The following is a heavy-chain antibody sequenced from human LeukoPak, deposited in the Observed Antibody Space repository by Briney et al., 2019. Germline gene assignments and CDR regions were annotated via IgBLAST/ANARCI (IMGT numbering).Heavy chain of an antibody. J-gene: IGHJ4*02. Sequence: GGSLRLSCAASGFTFSSYAMHWVRQAPGKGLEWVAIVSYDGSNKYYADSVKGRFTISRDNSKNTLYLQMNILRAEDTAVYYCAKWAGVYDYDSSGYLSGFDYWGQGTLVTVSS. D-gene: IGHD3-22*01. V-gene: IGHV3-30*18. CDR3: AKWAGVYDYDSSGYLSGFDY. CDR2: VSYDGSNK. CDR1: GFTFSSYA.